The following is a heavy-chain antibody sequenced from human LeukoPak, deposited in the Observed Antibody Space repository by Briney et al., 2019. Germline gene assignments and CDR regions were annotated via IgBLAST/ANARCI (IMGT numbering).Heavy chain of an antibody. CDR1: GGTFSSYA. J-gene: IGHJ4*02. Sequence: ASVKVSCKASGGTFSSYAISWVRQAPGQGLEWMGGIIPIFGTANYAQKFQGRVTITADESTSTAYMELSSLRSEDTAVYYCAREGLGELAGPNYFDYWGQGTLVTVSS. CDR3: AREGLGELAGPNYFDY. CDR2: IIPIFGTA. D-gene: IGHD3-16*01. V-gene: IGHV1-69*13.